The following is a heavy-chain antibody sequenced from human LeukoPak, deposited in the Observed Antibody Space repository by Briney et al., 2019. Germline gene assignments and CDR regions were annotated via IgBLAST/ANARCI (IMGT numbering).Heavy chain of an antibody. CDR3: ARGVLRHFDWHRRAFDI. CDR1: GGSFSGYY. D-gene: IGHD3-9*01. Sequence: SETLSLTCAVYGGSFSGYYWSWIRQPPGKGLEWIGEINHSGSTNYNPSLKSRVTISVDTSKNQFSLKLSSVTAADTAVYYCARGVLRHFDWHRRAFDIWGQGTMVTVSS. V-gene: IGHV4-34*01. CDR2: INHSGST. J-gene: IGHJ3*02.